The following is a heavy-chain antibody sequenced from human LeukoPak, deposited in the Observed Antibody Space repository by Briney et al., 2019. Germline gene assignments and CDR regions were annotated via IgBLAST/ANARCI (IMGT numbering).Heavy chain of an antibody. V-gene: IGHV3-30-3*01. J-gene: IGHJ4*02. D-gene: IGHD2-2*01. Sequence: GRSLRLSCAASGFTFSSYAMHWVRQAPGKGLEWVAVISYDGSNKYYADSVKGRFTISRDNSKNTLYLQMNSLRAEDTAVYYCARGLPAAIDNGLDYWGQGTLVTVSS. CDR3: ARGLPAAIDNGLDY. CDR1: GFTFSSYA. CDR2: ISYDGSNK.